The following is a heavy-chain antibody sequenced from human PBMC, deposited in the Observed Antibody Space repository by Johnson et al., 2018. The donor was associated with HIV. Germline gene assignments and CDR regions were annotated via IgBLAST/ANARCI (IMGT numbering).Heavy chain of an antibody. Sequence: QVLLVESGGGVVQPGRSLRLSCTASAFTFSNYGMHWVRQAPGKGLEWVALISYDGNNKYYADYVKGRFNISRDNSKNTQYLQMNSLRVEDTGLYYCAKAYCPGCDAFDVWGHGTMVTVSS. V-gene: IGHV3-30*18. CDR3: AKAYCPGCDAFDV. CDR2: ISYDGNNK. CDR1: AFTFSNYG. D-gene: IGHD2-21*01. J-gene: IGHJ3*01.